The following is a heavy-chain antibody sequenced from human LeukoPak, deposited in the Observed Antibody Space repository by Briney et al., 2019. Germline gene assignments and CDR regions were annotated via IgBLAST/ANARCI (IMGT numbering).Heavy chain of an antibody. CDR3: SSPDKDFWTGTEI. CDR1: GFTFSTSW. J-gene: IGHJ4*02. D-gene: IGHD3/OR15-3a*01. CDR2: IWPDGSEK. Sequence: GGSLRLSCAASGFTFSTSWMYWVRQAPGKGLEWVASIWPDGSEKYYVDSVKGRFTISRDNGNNSLYLQMNSLKTEDTAVYYCSSPDKDFWTGTEIWGQGTLVTVSS. V-gene: IGHV3-7*05.